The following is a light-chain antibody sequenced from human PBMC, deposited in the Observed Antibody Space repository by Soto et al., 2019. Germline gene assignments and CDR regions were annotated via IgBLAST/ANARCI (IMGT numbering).Light chain of an antibody. J-gene: IGKJ1*01. CDR2: AAS. Sequence: EIVLTESPGTLSLSPGERATLSCRASQSVISSYLAWYQQKPGQPPRLLIYAASTRAAGVPVRFSGSGSETEFTLTIRSLQSEDFALYYCHQYNNWPWTFGQGTKVDI. V-gene: IGKV3-15*01. CDR1: QSVISSY. CDR3: HQYNNWPWT.